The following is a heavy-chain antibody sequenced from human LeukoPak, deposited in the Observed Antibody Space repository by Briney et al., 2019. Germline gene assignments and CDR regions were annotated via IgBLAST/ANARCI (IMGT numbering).Heavy chain of an antibody. CDR3: ARDGYAGETLKY. CDR1: GYTFTSYA. CDR2: INAGNGNT. V-gene: IGHV1-3*01. Sequence: ASVKVSCKASGYTFTSYAMHWVRQAPGQRLEWMGWINAGNGNTKYSQKFQGRVTITRDTSASTAYMELSSLRSEDTAVYYCARDGYAGETLKYWGQGTLVTVSS. J-gene: IGHJ4*02. D-gene: IGHD5-12*01.